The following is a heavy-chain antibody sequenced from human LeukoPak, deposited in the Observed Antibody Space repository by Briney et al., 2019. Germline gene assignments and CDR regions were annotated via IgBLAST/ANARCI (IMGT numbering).Heavy chain of an antibody. Sequence: ASVKVSCKTSGYIFAHNGISWVRQAPGQGPEWMGWISAYNGDTNYAQNFQGRVTMTRDTSTSTVYMELRSLRSEDTAVYYCATLRHYYDYSYYYGMDVWGQGTTVTVSS. CDR2: ISAYNGDT. CDR3: ATLRHYYDYSYYYGMDV. J-gene: IGHJ6*02. CDR1: GYIFAHNG. V-gene: IGHV1-18*01. D-gene: IGHD4-11*01.